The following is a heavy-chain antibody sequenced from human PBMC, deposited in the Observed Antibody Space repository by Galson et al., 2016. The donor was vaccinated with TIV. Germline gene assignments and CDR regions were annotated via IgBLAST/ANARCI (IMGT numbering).Heavy chain of an antibody. Sequence: SLRLSCAASGFIFSSYAVHWVRQGPGKGLEWVAVISYDGSNKFYADSVKGRFTFSRDNSKNTLYLEMNSLRVEDTAVYYCARDKGSYGYFDYWGQGTLVAVSS. CDR1: GFIFSSYA. J-gene: IGHJ4*02. CDR2: ISYDGSNK. CDR3: ARDKGSYGYFDY. D-gene: IGHD5-18*01. V-gene: IGHV3-30*01.